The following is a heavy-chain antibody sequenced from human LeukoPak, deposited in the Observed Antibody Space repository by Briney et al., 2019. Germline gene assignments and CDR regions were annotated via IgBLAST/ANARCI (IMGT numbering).Heavy chain of an antibody. J-gene: IGHJ1*01. D-gene: IGHD4-17*01. Sequence: GSPRLSRAPSLVTPSIYSMNSVRQTPGGGLWCGSSISSSSSYIYYADSVKARFTTSRDNAKNSLYLQMNSLRAEDTAVYYCAKDTIYGDYAEYFQHWGQGTLVTVSS. CDR2: ISSSSSYI. CDR3: AKDTIYGDYAEYFQH. V-gene: IGHV3-21*04. CDR1: LVTPSIYS.